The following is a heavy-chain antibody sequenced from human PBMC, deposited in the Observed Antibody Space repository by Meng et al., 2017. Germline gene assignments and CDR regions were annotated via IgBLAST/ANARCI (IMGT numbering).Heavy chain of an antibody. CDR3: ARDGRSWD. D-gene: IGHD7-27*01. V-gene: IGHV4-4*02. Sequence: VQLTGWGGGLVHPAGRLPLSSAVAGGFISSSRGWSWVRQAQGKGWEWISDLYHSGNTNHNPSRKIRVTISVDKSKIQFSLKLSSVAAADTSVYYCARDGRSWDWGQGTLVTVSS. CDR1: GGFISSSRG. J-gene: IGHJ4*02. CDR2: LYHSGNT.